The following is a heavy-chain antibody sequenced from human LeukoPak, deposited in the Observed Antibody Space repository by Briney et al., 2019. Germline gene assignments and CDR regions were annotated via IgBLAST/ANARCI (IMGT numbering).Heavy chain of an antibody. V-gene: IGHV1-2*02. Sequence: ASVKVSCKASGYTFTGYYMHWVRQAPGQGLEWMGWINPSSGGTNYAQKFQGRVTMTRDTSISTAYMELSRLRSDDTAVYYCARSIVATHSLDYWGQGTLVTVSS. J-gene: IGHJ4*02. CDR2: INPSSGGT. D-gene: IGHD5-12*01. CDR3: ARSIVATHSLDY. CDR1: GYTFTGYY.